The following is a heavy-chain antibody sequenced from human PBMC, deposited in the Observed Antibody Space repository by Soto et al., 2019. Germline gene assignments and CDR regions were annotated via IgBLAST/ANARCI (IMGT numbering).Heavy chain of an antibody. CDR2: ISGSGGRT. D-gene: IGHD2-15*01. V-gene: IGHV3-23*01. CDR3: AKSDCSGGSCYFPFEC. CDR1: GFTFSNYG. J-gene: IGHJ4*02. Sequence: WGSLRLSCAASGFTFSNYGMIWVRQAPGKGLEWVSSISGSGGRTYYADSVKGRFTISRDNSKNTLYLQTDSLRAEDSPFYYCAKSDCSGGSCYFPFECWGQRPLVTVCS.